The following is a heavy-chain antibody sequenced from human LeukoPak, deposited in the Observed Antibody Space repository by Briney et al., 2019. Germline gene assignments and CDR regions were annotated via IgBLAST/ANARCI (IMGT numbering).Heavy chain of an antibody. CDR1: GYTFTSYY. V-gene: IGHV1-46*01. Sequence: GASVKVSCKASGYTFTSYYMHWVRQAPGQGLEWMGIINPSDGSTSYAQKFQGRVTMTRDTSTSTVYMELSSLRSEDTAVYYCARGVLRFLERAYNWFDPWGQGTLVTVSS. D-gene: IGHD3-3*01. CDR3: ARGVLRFLERAYNWFDP. J-gene: IGHJ5*02. CDR2: INPSDGST.